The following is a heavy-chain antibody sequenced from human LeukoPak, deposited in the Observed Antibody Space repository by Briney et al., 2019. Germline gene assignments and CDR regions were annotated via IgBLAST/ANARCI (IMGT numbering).Heavy chain of an antibody. CDR1: GYTFTSYG. Sequence: ASVKVSCKASGYTFTSYGISWVRQAPGQGLEWMGWISAYNGNTNYAQKLQGRVTMTTDTSTSTAYVELRSLRSDDTAVYYCARLATRGRAAPNHIDYWGQGTLVTVSS. V-gene: IGHV1-18*01. D-gene: IGHD1-14*01. CDR3: ARLATRGRAAPNHIDY. J-gene: IGHJ4*02. CDR2: ISAYNGNT.